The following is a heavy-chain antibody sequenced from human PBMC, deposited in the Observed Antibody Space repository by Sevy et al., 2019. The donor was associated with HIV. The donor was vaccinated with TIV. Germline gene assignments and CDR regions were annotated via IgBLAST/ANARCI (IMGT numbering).Heavy chain of an antibody. CDR3: ARRYFDL. J-gene: IGHJ4*02. V-gene: IGHV3-7*03. CDR1: GFTFDMYW. Sequence: GGSLRLSCDASGFTFDMYWMQWVRQAPGKGLEWVANIRQDGNEIYYAASVRGRFTISRDNAKASLYLQMNNLRVEDTATYYCARRYFDLWGQGTLVTVSS. CDR2: IRQDGNEI.